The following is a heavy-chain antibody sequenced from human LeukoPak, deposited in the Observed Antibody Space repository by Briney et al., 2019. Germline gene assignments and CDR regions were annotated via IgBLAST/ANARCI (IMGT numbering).Heavy chain of an antibody. D-gene: IGHD3-16*02. Sequence: GGSLRLSCAASGFTFSSYWMSWVRQAPGKGLEWVANIKQDGSEKYYVDSVKGRFTISRDNAKNSLYLQMNSLRAEDTAVYYCAGSGGVVASDAFDIWGQGTMFTVSS. V-gene: IGHV3-7*01. CDR3: AGSGGVVASDAFDI. J-gene: IGHJ3*02. CDR2: IKQDGSEK. CDR1: GFTFSSYW.